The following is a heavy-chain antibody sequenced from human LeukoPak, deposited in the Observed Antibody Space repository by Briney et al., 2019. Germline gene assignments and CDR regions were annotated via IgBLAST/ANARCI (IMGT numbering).Heavy chain of an antibody. CDR3: ARGGSHYLAWLDPFDF. D-gene: IGHD5-12*01. J-gene: IGHJ4*02. V-gene: IGHV4-34*01. CDR1: GGSFSGYY. Sequence: PSETLSLTRPVYGGSFSGYYWSWIRQPPGRGLEWIGEINHSGSTNYNPSLKSRVTISVDTSKNQFSLKLSSVTAADTAVYYCARGGSHYLAWLDPFDFWGQGTLVTVSS. CDR2: INHSGST.